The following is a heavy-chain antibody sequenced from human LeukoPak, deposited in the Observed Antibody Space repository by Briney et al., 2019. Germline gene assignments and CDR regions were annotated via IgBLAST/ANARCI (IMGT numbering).Heavy chain of an antibody. J-gene: IGHJ4*02. D-gene: IGHD1-26*01. CDR2: INHSGST. CDR1: GGSSRCDY. CDR3: ARWGGASYYYFFY. Sequence: SETLSLTCAVYGGSSRCDYSRWIRQPPGKGLEWIGEINHSGSTNYNPSLKSRVTISVDTSKNQFSLKLSSVTAADTAVYYCARWGGASYYYFFYCGQGTLVTVSS. V-gene: IGHV4-34*01.